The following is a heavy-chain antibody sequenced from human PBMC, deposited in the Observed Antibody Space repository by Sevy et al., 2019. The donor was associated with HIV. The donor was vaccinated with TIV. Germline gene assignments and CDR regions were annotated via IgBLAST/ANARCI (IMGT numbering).Heavy chain of an antibody. V-gene: IGHV3-23*01. CDR2: ISASGGST. J-gene: IGHJ4*02. CDR1: GFTFSSYA. Sequence: GGSLRLSCAASGFTFSSYAMSWVRQAPGKGLEWVSAISASGGSTYYVDSVKGRFTISRDNSKNTLYLQMNSLRAEDTAVDYCSRERVAVLPFDYWGQRTLVTVSS. D-gene: IGHD6-19*01. CDR3: SRERVAVLPFDY.